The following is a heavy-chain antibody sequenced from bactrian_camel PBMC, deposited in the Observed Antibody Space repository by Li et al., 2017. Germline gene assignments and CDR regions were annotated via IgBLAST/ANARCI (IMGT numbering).Heavy chain of an antibody. CDR1: GYTASRYC. CDR3: AAAPRSTVSPWSYVVSYDY. CDR2: IYTAGGGT. J-gene: IGHJ4*01. Sequence: QLVESGGGSVQAGGSLRLSCAASGYTASRYCMAWFRQAPGKEREGVATIYTAGGGTYYANSVKGRFTISQDNTKNTLYLYLQMDNLKPEDTAMYYCAAAPRSTVSPWSYVVSYDYWGKGTQVTVS. V-gene: IGHV3S1*01. D-gene: IGHD1*01.